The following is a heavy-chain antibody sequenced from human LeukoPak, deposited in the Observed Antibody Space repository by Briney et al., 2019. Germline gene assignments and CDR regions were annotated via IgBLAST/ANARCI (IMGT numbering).Heavy chain of an antibody. V-gene: IGHV3-23*01. Sequence: GGSLRLSCAASGFTFSSYAMSWVRQAPGKGLEWVSAISGSGGSTYYADSVKGRFTISRDNAKNSLYLQMNSLRAEDTAVYYCARAPREWLLGYYFDYWGQGTLVTVSS. J-gene: IGHJ4*02. CDR2: ISGSGGST. CDR3: ARAPREWLLGYYFDY. D-gene: IGHD3-3*01. CDR1: GFTFSSYA.